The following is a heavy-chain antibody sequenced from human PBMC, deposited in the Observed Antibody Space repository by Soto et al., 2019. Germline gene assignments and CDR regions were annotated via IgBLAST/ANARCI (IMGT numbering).Heavy chain of an antibody. CDR3: ARDEGFGGENLNWFDP. V-gene: IGHV4-39*02. J-gene: IGHJ5*02. D-gene: IGHD3-10*01. CDR2: IYYSGST. CDR1: GGSISSSSYY. Sequence: QLQLQESGPGLVKPSETLSLTCTVSGGSISSSSYYWGWIRQPPGKGLEWIGSIYYSGSTYYNPSLKSRVTISVDTSKNQFSLKLSSVTAADTAVYYCARDEGFGGENLNWFDPWGQGTLVTVSS.